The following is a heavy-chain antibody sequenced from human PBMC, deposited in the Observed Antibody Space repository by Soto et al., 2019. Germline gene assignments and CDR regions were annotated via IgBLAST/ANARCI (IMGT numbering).Heavy chain of an antibody. V-gene: IGHV3-23*01. J-gene: IGHJ5*02. D-gene: IGHD3-22*01. Sequence: EVQLLESGGDLVQPGGSLRLSCAGSGFTFSNYAMTWVRQAPGKGLEWVSSISGSGASTFYADSVKGRFTISRDNSKRTLNLQINSLRAGDTAVYYCAKGKVDYDSRGYYYLDWFDTWGQGTLVTVSS. CDR3: AKGKVDYDSRGYYYLDWFDT. CDR1: GFTFSNYA. CDR2: ISGSGAST.